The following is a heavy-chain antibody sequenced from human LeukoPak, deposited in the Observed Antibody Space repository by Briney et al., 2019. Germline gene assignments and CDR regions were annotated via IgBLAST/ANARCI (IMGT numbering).Heavy chain of an antibody. D-gene: IGHD6-6*01. CDR3: ARDFVDYSSSSDY. CDR1: GFTFSDYY. Sequence: GGSLRLSCAASGFTFSDYYMSWIRQAPGKGLEWVSYISSSGSTIYYADSVKGRFTISRDNAKNSLYLQMNSLRAEDTAVYYCARDFVDYSSSSDYWGQGTLVTVSS. J-gene: IGHJ4*02. CDR2: ISSSGSTI. V-gene: IGHV3-11*01.